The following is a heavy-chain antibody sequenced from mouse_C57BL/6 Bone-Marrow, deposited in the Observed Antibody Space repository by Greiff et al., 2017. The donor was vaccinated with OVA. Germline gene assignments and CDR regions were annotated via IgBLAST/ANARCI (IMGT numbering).Heavy chain of an antibody. CDR1: GFNIKDDY. CDR2: IDPENGDT. Sequence: VQLKQSGAELVRPGASVKLSCTASGFNIKDDYMHWVKERPEQGLEWIGWIDPENGDTEYASKFQGKATITADTSSKTVYLHLSSLTSEDTAVYYGTTYRYWGQGNTLTVSS. CDR3: TTYRY. V-gene: IGHV14-4*01. J-gene: IGHJ2*01.